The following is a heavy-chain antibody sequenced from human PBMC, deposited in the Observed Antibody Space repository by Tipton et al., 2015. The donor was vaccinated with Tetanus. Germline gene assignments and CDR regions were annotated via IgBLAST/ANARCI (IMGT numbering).Heavy chain of an antibody. J-gene: IGHJ4*02. CDR1: GFTVSSNY. D-gene: IGHD3-22*01. CDR2: ISGSGGST. CDR3: YYYDSIGYMG. Sequence: SLRLSCAASGFTVSSNYMTWVRQAPGKGLEWVSVISGSGGSTYYADSVKGRFTISRDNSKNTLYLQMNSLRAEDTAVYYCYYYDSIGYMGWGQGTLVTVSS. V-gene: IGHV3-23*01.